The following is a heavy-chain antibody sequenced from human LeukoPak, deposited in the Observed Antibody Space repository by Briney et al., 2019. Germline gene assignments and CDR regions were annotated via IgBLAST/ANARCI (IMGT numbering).Heavy chain of an antibody. CDR3: ARLELGAYYDSSGHL. Sequence: GGSLRLSCAVSGITLSNYGMSWVRQAPGKGLEWVAGISDSGGRTNYADSVRGRFTISRDNAKNSLYLQMNSLRAEDTAVYYCARLELGAYYDSSGHLWGQGTLVTVSS. J-gene: IGHJ4*02. CDR1: GITLSNYG. V-gene: IGHV3-23*01. CDR2: ISDSGGRT. D-gene: IGHD3-22*01.